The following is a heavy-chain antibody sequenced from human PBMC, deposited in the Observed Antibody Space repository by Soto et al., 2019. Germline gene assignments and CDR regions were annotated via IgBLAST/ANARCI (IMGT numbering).Heavy chain of an antibody. CDR3: ARGRPRRSITP. J-gene: IGHJ4*02. D-gene: IGHD3-10*01. Sequence: SETLSLTCAVYGGSFSGYYWSWIRQPPGKGLEWIGEINHSGSTNYNPSLKSRVTISVDTSKNQFSLKLSSVTAADTAAYYCARGRPRRSITPWGQGTLVTVSS. CDR1: GGSFSGYY. V-gene: IGHV4-34*01. CDR2: INHSGST.